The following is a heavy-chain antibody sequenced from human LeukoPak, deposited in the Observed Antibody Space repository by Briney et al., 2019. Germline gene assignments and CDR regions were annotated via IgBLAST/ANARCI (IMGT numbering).Heavy chain of an antibody. CDR1: GFTFSSYW. CDR2: INSDGSST. CDR3: AREIGYCSGGSCEGYYYGMDV. Sequence: PGGSLRLSCAASGFTFSSYWMHWVRQAPGKGLVWVSRINSDGSSTSYADSVEGRFTISRDNAKNTLYLQMNSLRAGDTAVYYCAREIGYCSGGSCEGYYYGMDVWGKGTTVTVSS. V-gene: IGHV3-74*01. D-gene: IGHD2-15*01. J-gene: IGHJ6*04.